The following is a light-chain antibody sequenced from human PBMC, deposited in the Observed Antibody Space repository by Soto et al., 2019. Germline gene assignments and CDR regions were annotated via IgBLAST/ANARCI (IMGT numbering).Light chain of an antibody. J-gene: IGKJ4*01. V-gene: IGKV1-5*03. CDR2: KAS. Sequence: DIQMTQSPSTLSASIGDRVTITCRASQSISNWLAWYQQKPGKAPNLLIYKASILESGVPSRFSGSGSGTDFTHTISSLQPDDFATYYCRQYVSYPVTFGGGTKVEMK. CDR1: QSISNW. CDR3: RQYVSYPVT.